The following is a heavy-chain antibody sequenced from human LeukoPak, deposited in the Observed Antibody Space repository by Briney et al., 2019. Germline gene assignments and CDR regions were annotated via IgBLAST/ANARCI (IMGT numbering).Heavy chain of an antibody. V-gene: IGHV1-18*04. J-gene: IGHJ4*02. D-gene: IGHD3-9*01. CDR1: GHTFTGYY. CDR3: ARDHYDILTGYYPYLFDY. Sequence: ASVKVSCKASGHTFTGYYMHWVRQAPGQGLEWMGWISAYNGNTNYAQKLQGRVTMTTDTSTSTAYMELRSLRSDDTAVYYCARDHYDILTGYYPYLFDYWGQGTLVTVSS. CDR2: ISAYNGNT.